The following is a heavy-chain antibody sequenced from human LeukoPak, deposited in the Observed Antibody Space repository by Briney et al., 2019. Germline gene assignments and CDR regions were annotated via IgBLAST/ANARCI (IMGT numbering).Heavy chain of an antibody. CDR3: ASITMIVATGG. Sequence: GGSLRLSCAASGFTFSSYWMSWVRQAPGKGLEWVANIKQDGSEKYYVNSVKGRFTISRDNAKNSLYLQMNSLRAEDTAVYYCASITMIVATGGWGQGTLVTVSS. CDR1: GFTFSSYW. D-gene: IGHD3-22*01. J-gene: IGHJ4*02. V-gene: IGHV3-7*03. CDR2: IKQDGSEK.